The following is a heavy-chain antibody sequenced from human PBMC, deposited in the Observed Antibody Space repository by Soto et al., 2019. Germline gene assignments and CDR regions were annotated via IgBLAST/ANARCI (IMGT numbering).Heavy chain of an antibody. CDR3: ASGIQLWLRRINNGYSG. Sequence: QVQLVQSGAEVKKPESSVKVSCKAPGGTFSTYAISWVRQAPGQGLEWMGGIIPMFGTANYAQRFQDRVTITAAESTTPVYMELSSLRSADTAVYFCASGIQLWLRRINNGYSGWGQGTLVTVSS. J-gene: IGHJ4*02. D-gene: IGHD5-12*01. CDR1: GGTFSTYA. V-gene: IGHV1-69*12. CDR2: IIPMFGTA.